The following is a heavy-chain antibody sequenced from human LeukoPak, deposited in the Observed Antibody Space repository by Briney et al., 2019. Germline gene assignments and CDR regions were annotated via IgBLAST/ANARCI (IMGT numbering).Heavy chain of an antibody. J-gene: IGHJ4*02. CDR2: VHLDGTT. V-gene: IGHV4-4*02. CDR3: AREGGFYRPLDY. Sequence: GSLRLSCAASGFTVSSNYMSWVRQPPGKGLEWIGEVHLDGTTNYNPSLKSRLTMSVDLSENHISLTLTSVTAADTAVYYCAREGGFYRPLDYSGQGTLVTVSS. CDR1: GFTVSSNY. D-gene: IGHD3-3*01.